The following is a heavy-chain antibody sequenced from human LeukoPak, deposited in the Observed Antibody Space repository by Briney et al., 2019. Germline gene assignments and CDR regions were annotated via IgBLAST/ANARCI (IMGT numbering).Heavy chain of an antibody. D-gene: IGHD2-8*02. V-gene: IGHV4-4*07. CDR3: ARGYCTGGNCYSFGY. J-gene: IGHJ4*02. CDR2: IYTSGST. Sequence: PSETLSLTCTVSGGSISSYYWSWIRQPAGKGLEWIGRIYTSGSTNYNPSLKSRVTMSVDTSKNQFSLKLSSVTAADTAVYYCARGYCTGGNCYSFGYWGQGTLVIVSS. CDR1: GGSISSYY.